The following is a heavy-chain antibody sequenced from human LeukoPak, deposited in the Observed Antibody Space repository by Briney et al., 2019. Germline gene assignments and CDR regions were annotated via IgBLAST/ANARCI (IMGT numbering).Heavy chain of an antibody. CDR2: IYHSGST. CDR1: GYSISSGYY. V-gene: IGHV4-38-2*02. J-gene: IGHJ4*02. CDR3: ATLTTVVTPDSF. Sequence: PSETLSLTCTVSGYSISSGYYWGWIRQPPGKGLEWIGSIYHSGSTYYNPSLKSRVTISVDTSKNQFSLKLSSVTAADTAVYYCATLTTVVTPDSFWGQGTLVTVSS. D-gene: IGHD4-23*01.